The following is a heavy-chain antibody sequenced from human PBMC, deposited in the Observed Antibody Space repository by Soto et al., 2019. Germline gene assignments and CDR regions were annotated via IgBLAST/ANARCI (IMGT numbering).Heavy chain of an antibody. J-gene: IGHJ4*02. V-gene: IGHV4-4*02. Sequence: SETLSLTCAVSSGSISSGIWWSWVRQPPGKGLEWIGEIYHSGNTHYNPYLKSRVTISVDTSKNQFSLKLTSVTAADTAVYYCARTATNSTFDYWGQGTLVTVSS. CDR3: ARTATNSTFDY. CDR1: SGSISSGIW. D-gene: IGHD1-26*01. CDR2: IYHSGNT.